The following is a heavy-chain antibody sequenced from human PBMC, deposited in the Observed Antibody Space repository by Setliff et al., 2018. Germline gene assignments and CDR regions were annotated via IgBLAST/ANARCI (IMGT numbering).Heavy chain of an antibody. CDR3: AISTLSICSGGSCPNAFDV. Sequence: ASVKVSCKASGNSFSSFSITWVRQAPGQGLEWMGWVSTYNGDTNYAQSFQGRVTMTTDTSKSAAYMDLRGLRSDDTAVYYCAISTLSICSGGSCPNAFDVWGQGTMVTVSS. CDR2: VSTYNGDT. D-gene: IGHD2-15*01. CDR1: GNSFSSFS. J-gene: IGHJ3*01. V-gene: IGHV1-18*01.